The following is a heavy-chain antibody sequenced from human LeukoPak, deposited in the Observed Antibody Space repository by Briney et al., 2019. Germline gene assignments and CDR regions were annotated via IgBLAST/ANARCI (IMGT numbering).Heavy chain of an antibody. CDR3: AKGVVAGTSYYFDY. CDR1: GFTFDDYA. D-gene: IGHD6-19*01. J-gene: IGHJ4*02. CDR2: ISWNSGSI. V-gene: IGHV3-9*01. Sequence: PGGSLRLSCAASGFTFDDYAMHWVRQAPGKGLEWVSGISWNSGSIGYADSVKGRFTISRDNAKNSLYLQMNSLRAEDTALYYCAKGVVAGTSYYFDYWGQGTLVTVSS.